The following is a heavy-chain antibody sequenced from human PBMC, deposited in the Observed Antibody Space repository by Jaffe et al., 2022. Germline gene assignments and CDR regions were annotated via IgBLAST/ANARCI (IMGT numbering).Heavy chain of an antibody. CDR3: ARAPGVWWLNFDY. CDR2: IYYSGST. CDR1: GGSISSYY. Sequence: QVQLQESGPGLVKPSETLSLTCTVSGGSISSYYWSWIRQPPGKGLEWIGYIYYSGSTNYNPSLKSRVTISVDTSKNQFSLKLSSVTAADTAVYYCARAPGVWWLNFDYWGQGTLVTVSS. V-gene: IGHV4-59*01. D-gene: IGHD2-21*01. J-gene: IGHJ4*02.